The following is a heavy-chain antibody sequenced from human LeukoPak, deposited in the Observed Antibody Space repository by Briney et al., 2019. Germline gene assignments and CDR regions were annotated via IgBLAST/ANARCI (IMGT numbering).Heavy chain of an antibody. CDR3: ARHYYGSGSPDY. D-gene: IGHD3-10*01. CDR1: GGSISSYY. V-gene: IGHV4-59*08. Sequence: PSETLSLTCTVSGGSISSYYWSWIRQPPGKGLEWIGYIYYSGSTNYNPSLKSRVTISVDTSKNQFSLKLSSVTAADTAVYYCARHYYGSGSPDYWGQGTLATVSS. CDR2: IYYSGST. J-gene: IGHJ4*02.